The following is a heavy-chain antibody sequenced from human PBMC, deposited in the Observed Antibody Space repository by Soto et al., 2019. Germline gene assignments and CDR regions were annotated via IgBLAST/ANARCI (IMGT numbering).Heavy chain of an antibody. CDR3: ASNGYYCCDY. V-gene: IGHV4-34*01. J-gene: IGHJ4*02. CDR1: GGSFSGYY. CDR2: IHHSGRT. D-gene: IGHD1-26*01. Sequence: SETLSLTCAVYGGSFSGYYWSWIRQPPGKGLEWIGEIHHSGRTSYNPSLKRRVTISLDKSTNQFFLKLNSVTAADTAIYYCASNGYYCCDYWGQGLLVTVSS.